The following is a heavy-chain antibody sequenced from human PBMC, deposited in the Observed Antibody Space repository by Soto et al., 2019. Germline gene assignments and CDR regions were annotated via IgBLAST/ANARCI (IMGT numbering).Heavy chain of an antibody. CDR3: ARVRVGATSPYHLDY. CDR1: GGTFSSYA. CDR2: IIPIFGTA. V-gene: IGHV1-69*13. D-gene: IGHD1-26*01. J-gene: IGHJ4*02. Sequence: SVKVSCKASGGTFSSYAISWVRQAPGQGLEWMGGIIPIFGTANYAQKFQGRVTITADESTSTAYMELSSLRSEDTAVYYCARVRVGATSPYHLDYWGQGTLVTVSS.